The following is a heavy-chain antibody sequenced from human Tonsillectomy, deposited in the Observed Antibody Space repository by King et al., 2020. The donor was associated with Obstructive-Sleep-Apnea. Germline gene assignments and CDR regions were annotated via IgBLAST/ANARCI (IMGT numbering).Heavy chain of an antibody. CDR1: GFTFSSYS. D-gene: IGHD1-26*01. J-gene: IGHJ4*02. CDR2: ISSSSSTK. Sequence: VQLVESGGGLVQPGGSLRLSCAASGFTFSSYSMNWVRQAPGKGPEWVSYISSSSSTKYYADSVKGRFTISRDKAKSSLYLQMNSQRAEDTAVYYCAGGGGNYWGVMSAPPDYFDYWGQGILVTVSS. V-gene: IGHV3-48*01. CDR3: AGGGGNYWGVMSAPPDYFDY.